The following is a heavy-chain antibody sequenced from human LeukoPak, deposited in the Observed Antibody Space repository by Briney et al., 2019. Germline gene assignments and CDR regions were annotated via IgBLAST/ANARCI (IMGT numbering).Heavy chain of an antibody. V-gene: IGHV3-7*01. CDR1: GFTLSSHW. CDR3: ARWEIRGTAHKLDY. D-gene: IGHD1-7*01. Sequence: PGGSLRLSCVASGFTLSSHWMSWVRPAPGKGLEWVANINQDGSAKYFVDSVKGRFTISRDNAKNSMYLQMNSLRAEDTAVYYCARWEIRGTAHKLDYWGQGTLVTVSS. CDR2: INQDGSAK. J-gene: IGHJ4*02.